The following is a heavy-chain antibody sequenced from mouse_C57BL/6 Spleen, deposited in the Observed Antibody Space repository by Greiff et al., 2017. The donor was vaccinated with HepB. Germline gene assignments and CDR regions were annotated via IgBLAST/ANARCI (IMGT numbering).Heavy chain of an antibody. D-gene: IGHD2-5*01. CDR2: IYPGDGDT. V-gene: IGHV1-80*01. J-gene: IGHJ4*01. Sequence: VQLQQSGAELVKPGASVKISCKASGYAFSSYWMNWVKQRPGKGLEWIGQIYPGDGDTNYNGKFKGKATLTADKSSSTAYMQLSSLTSEDSAVYFCARSYYSNYPMDYWGQGTSVTASS. CDR1: GYAFSSYW. CDR3: ARSYYSNYPMDY.